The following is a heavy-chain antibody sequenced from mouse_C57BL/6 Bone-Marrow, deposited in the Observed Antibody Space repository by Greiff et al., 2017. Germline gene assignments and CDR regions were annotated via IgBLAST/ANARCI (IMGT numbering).Heavy chain of an antibody. J-gene: IGHJ3*01. CDR2: IRNKANGYTT. V-gene: IGHV7-3*01. Sequence: EVQRVESGGGLVQPGGSLSLSCAASGFTFTDYYMSWVRQPPGKALEWLGFIRNKANGYTTEYSASVKGRFTISRDNSQSILYLQINALRAEDSATYYCARYSLPGFAYWGQGTLVTVSA. CDR3: ARYSLPGFAY. CDR1: GFTFTDYY. D-gene: IGHD5-5*01.